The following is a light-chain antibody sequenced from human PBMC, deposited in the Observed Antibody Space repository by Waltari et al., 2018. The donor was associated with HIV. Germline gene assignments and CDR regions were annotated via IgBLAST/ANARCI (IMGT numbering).Light chain of an antibody. CDR1: RSDGGYDNY. V-gene: IGLV2-14*03. CDR2: DVT. J-gene: IGLJ3*02. Sequence: QSALTRPASVSGSHGQSITIYCTGRRSDGGYDNYVSWYQQPPGKAPKLIIFDVTNRPSGVSNRFSGSKSGNTASLTISGLQPEDEADYYCCSYTTSITFVFGGGTKLTVL. CDR3: CSYTTSITFV.